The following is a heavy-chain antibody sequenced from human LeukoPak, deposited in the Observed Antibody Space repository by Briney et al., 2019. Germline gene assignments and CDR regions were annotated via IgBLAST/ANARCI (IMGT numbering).Heavy chain of an antibody. CDR1: GYTFTNYA. J-gene: IGHJ4*02. D-gene: IGHD3-16*02. CDR2: IHPSTGNP. CDR3: ARAYQRLGQSSLPDY. V-gene: IGHV7-4-1*02. Sequence: ASVKVSCKASGYTFTNYALNWVRQAPGQGLEWMGWIHPSTGNPTYAQAFTGRFVFSLDTAVSTTYLQISSLKTEDTAVYYCARAYQRLGQSSLPDYWGQGTLVTVSS.